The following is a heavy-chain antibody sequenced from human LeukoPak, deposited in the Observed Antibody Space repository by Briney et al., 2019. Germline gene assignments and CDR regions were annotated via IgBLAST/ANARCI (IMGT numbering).Heavy chain of an antibody. J-gene: IGHJ5*02. CDR2: IYYSGST. V-gene: IGHV4-39*01. CDR3: ARHEYSGSYYGLSWFDP. D-gene: IGHD1-26*01. Sequence: PSETLSLTCTVSGGSISSSGYYWGWIRQPPGKGLKWIASIYYSGSTYYNPSLKSRVTISVDTSKNQLSLKLSSLTAADTAVYYCARHEYSGSYYGLSWFDPWGQGTLVTVSS. CDR1: GGSISSSGYY.